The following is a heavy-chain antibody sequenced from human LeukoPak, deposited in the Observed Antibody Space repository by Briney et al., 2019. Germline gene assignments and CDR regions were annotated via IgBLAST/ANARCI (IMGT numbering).Heavy chain of an antibody. V-gene: IGHV1-2*02. J-gene: IGHJ4*02. CDR1: GYTFTSYD. D-gene: IGHD1-26*01. CDR2: INPNSGGT. Sequence: GASVKLSCKASGYTFTSYDINGVRQAPGQGLEWMGWINPNSGGTNYAQQFQGRVTMTRDTHISTAYMALSRLRFDDTAVYYCARDVRLEWELLKPQGLDYWGQGTLVTVSS. CDR3: ARDVRLEWELLKPQGLDY.